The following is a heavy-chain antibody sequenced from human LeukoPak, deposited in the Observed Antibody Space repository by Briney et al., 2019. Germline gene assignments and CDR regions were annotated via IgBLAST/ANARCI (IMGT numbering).Heavy chain of an antibody. D-gene: IGHD6-6*01. CDR1: GFTFSSYA. Sequence: GGSLRLSCAASGFTFSSYAVSWVRQVPGKGLEWVSVISGSGDNTYYADSVKGRFTISRDNSKNMLYLQMNSLRAEDTAVYYCAKWKYSNSGIDDYWGQGTLVTVSS. CDR2: ISGSGDNT. J-gene: IGHJ4*02. V-gene: IGHV3-23*01. CDR3: AKWKYSNSGIDDY.